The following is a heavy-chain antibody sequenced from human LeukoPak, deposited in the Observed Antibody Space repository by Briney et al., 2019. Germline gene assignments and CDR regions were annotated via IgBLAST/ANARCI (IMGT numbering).Heavy chain of an antibody. Sequence: PGGSLRLSCAASGFTFSDCAMTWVRQAPGKGLEWVAVISYDGSNKYYADSVKGRFTISRDNSKNTLYLQMNSLRAEGTAVYYCARDREGYCSSTSCYKGGGFDYWGQGTLVTVSS. CDR3: ARDREGYCSSTSCYKGGGFDY. CDR1: GFTFSDCA. V-gene: IGHV3-30-3*01. D-gene: IGHD2-2*02. CDR2: ISYDGSNK. J-gene: IGHJ4*02.